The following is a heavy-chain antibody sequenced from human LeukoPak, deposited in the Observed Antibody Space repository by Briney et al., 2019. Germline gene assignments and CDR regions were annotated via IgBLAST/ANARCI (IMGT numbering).Heavy chain of an antibody. CDR2: IYHTGST. D-gene: IGHD6-25*01. CDR3: ARGGGPFDP. Sequence: PSETLSLTCAVSGDSISSGGYSWSWIRQPPGKGLEYIGYIYHTGSTYYSPSLKSRVTISIDTSRNKFSLKLTSVTAADTAVYYCARGGGPFDPWGQGTLVTVSS. J-gene: IGHJ5*02. V-gene: IGHV4-30-2*01. CDR1: GDSISSGGYS.